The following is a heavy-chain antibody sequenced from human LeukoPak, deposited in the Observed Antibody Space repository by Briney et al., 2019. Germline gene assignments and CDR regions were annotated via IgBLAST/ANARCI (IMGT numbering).Heavy chain of an antibody. CDR1: GITFSSYS. CDR3: LRGDRRDY. V-gene: IGHV3-48*04. Sequence: GGSLRLSCVASGITFSSYSMNWVRQAPGKGLEWVSYISSFSGTINYADSAKGRFTISRDNAKDSLYLQMNSLRVEDTAVYYCLRGDRRDYWGQGTLVTVSS. CDR2: ISSFSGTI. J-gene: IGHJ4*02.